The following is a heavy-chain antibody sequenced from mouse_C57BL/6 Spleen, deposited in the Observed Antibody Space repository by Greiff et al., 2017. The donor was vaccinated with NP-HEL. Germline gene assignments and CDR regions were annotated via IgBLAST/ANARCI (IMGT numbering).Heavy chain of an antibody. CDR3: AREVDGEFSY. Sequence: EVQLVESGPGLVKPSQSLSLTCSVTGYSITSGYYWNWIRQFPGNKLEWMGYISYDGSNNYHPSLKNRISITRDTSKNQFFLKFHSVTPEDTATYYCAREVDGEFSYWGQGTLVTVSA. V-gene: IGHV3-6*01. J-gene: IGHJ3*01. CDR2: ISYDGSN. D-gene: IGHD1-1*01. CDR1: GYSITSGYY.